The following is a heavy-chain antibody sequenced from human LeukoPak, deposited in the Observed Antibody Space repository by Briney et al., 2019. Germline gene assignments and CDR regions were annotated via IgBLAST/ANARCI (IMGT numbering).Heavy chain of an antibody. CDR2: ISAYNGNT. CDR3: ARHHSSGFDY. J-gene: IGHJ4*02. CDR1: AYTFISYG. D-gene: IGHD3-22*01. V-gene: IGHV1-18*01. Sequence: VASVKVSCKASAYTFISYGITWVRQAPGQVLEWMGWISAYNGNTNYAQKLQGRVTMTTDTSTSTAYMELRSLRSDDTAVYYCARHHSSGFDYWGQGTLVTVSS.